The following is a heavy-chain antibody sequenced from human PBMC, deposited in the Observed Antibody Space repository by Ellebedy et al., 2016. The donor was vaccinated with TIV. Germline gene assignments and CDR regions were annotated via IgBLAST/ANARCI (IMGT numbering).Heavy chain of an antibody. CDR3: AGNIAASPHFFDY. Sequence: GGSLRLSXTASGFTLNNYGMHWVRKVLGKGLEWVALIWYDGSNTYYADSVKGRFTISRDNSRNTLYLQMDSLRADDTAIYYCAGNIAASPHFFDYWGQGTLVTVSS. CDR2: IWYDGSNT. CDR1: GFTLNNYG. J-gene: IGHJ4*02. V-gene: IGHV3-33*01. D-gene: IGHD6-6*01.